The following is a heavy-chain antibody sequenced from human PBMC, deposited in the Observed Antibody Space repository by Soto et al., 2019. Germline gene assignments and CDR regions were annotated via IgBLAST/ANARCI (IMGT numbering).Heavy chain of an antibody. D-gene: IGHD3-16*02. CDR1: GCSFTSNA. V-gene: IGHV1-18*04. J-gene: IGHJ5*02. CDR3: ARVWGSYQAPSGGAGFDP. CDR2: ISTYSGDP. Sequence: QVQLVQSGAEVKKPGASVKVASKTSGCSFTSNAITWVRQAPGQGLEWMGWISTYSGDPNYAQKFQGRVTMTTDTSTNTAYMELRNLRSDDTAVYCCARVWGSYQAPSGGAGFDPWGQGTLVTVSS.